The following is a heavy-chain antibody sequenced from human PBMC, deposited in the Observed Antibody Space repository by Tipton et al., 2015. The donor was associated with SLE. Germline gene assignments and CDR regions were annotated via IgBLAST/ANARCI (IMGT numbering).Heavy chain of an antibody. CDR1: GGSISSSTYY. V-gene: IGHV4-39*07. D-gene: IGHD1-1*01. CDR3: ARGPPKGTLDY. J-gene: IGHJ4*02. CDR2: IYYSGST. Sequence: TLSLTCTVSGGSISSSTYYWGWIRQPPGKGLEWIGSIYYSGSTYYNPSLQSRVTISVDTSKNQFSLKLTSMTAADTALYYCARGPPKGTLDYWGQGTLVTVSS.